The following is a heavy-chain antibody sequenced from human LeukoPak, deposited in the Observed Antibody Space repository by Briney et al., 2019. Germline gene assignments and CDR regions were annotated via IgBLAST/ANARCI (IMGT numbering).Heavy chain of an antibody. J-gene: IGHJ4*02. D-gene: IGHD1-26*01. Sequence: GGSLRLSCAASGFTFSNAWMSWVRQAPGKGLEWVGRIKSKTDGGTTDYAAPVKGRFTISRDDSKNTLYLQMNSLKTEDTAVYYCTTDVNPWELLNYWGQGTLVTVSS. CDR1: GFTFSNAW. CDR3: TTDVNPWELLNY. CDR2: IKSKTDGGTT. V-gene: IGHV3-15*01.